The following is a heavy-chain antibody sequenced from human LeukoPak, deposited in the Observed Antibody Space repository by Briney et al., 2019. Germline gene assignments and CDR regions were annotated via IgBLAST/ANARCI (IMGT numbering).Heavy chain of an antibody. J-gene: IGHJ5*02. Sequence: PSVYVSFNSSAYTFTSYYMHLQRHAPGQGLGWMGIINPSGGSTSYAQKFQGRVTMTRDMSTSTVYMELSSLRSEDTAVYYCARDHGSTQYNWFDPWGQGTLVTVSS. CDR1: AYTFTSYY. V-gene: IGHV1-46*01. D-gene: IGHD6-13*01. CDR2: INPSGGST. CDR3: ARDHGSTQYNWFDP.